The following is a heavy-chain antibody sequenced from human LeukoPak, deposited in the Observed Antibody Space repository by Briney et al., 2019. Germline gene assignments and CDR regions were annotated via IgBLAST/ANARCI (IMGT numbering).Heavy chain of an antibody. CDR3: ARGLSGGWPLTFDY. D-gene: IGHD6-19*01. V-gene: IGHV4-30-2*01. CDR2: IYHSGST. J-gene: IGHJ4*02. CDR1: GGSISSGGYY. Sequence: SQTLSLTCTVSGGSISSGGYYWSWIRQPPGKGLEWIGYIYHSGSTYYNPSLKSRVTISVDRSKNQLSLKLSSVTAADTAVYYCARGLSGGWPLTFDYWGQGTLVTVSS.